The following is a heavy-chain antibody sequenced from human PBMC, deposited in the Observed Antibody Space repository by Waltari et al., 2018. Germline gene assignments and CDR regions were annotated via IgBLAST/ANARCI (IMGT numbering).Heavy chain of an antibody. CDR3: ARNQNGAFDV. V-gene: IGHV4-4*07. CDR2: IRTSGVT. CDR1: GFSISSHF. J-gene: IGHJ3*01. D-gene: IGHD2-2*01. Sequence: QVQLQESGPGLVKPSETLSLTCTVSGFSISSHFWTWIRQPAGKGLEWVGRIRTSGVTDYSPSLKSRVTMSVDTSKNQFSLRLSSVTAADTAVYYCARNQNGAFDVWGQGTRVTVSS.